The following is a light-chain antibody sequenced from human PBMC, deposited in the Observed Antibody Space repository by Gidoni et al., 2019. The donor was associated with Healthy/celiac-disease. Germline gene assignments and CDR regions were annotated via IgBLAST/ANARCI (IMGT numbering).Light chain of an antibody. V-gene: IGKV3-15*01. J-gene: IGKJ5*01. Sequence: DIVMTPSPAPLSVSPGERATLSCRASQSVSSNLAWYQQKPGQAPRLLMYGASTRATGSPARVSGSGSGTEFTLTISSLQSEEFAVYYCQQYNNWPPITFGQGTRLEIK. CDR1: QSVSSN. CDR2: GAS. CDR3: QQYNNWPPIT.